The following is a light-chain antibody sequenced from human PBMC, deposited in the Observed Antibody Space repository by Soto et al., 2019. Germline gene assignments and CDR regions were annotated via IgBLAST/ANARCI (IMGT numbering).Light chain of an antibody. CDR1: SSDVGGYNY. CDR2: DVS. J-gene: IGLJ2*01. V-gene: IGLV2-14*03. CDR3: SSYTSSSLVV. Sequence: QSALTQPASVSGSPGQSITISCTGTSSDVGGYNYVSWYQQLPVKAPKLIISDVSDRPSGVSNRFSGSKSRNTASLTISGLQAEDEADYYCSSYTSSSLVVFGGGTKVTVL.